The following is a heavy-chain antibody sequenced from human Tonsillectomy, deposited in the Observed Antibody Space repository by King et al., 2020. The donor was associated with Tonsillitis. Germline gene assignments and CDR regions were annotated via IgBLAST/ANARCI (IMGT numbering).Heavy chain of an antibody. Sequence: VQLVESGGGLVQPGGSLRLSCGASGFTFSNSWMNCVRQAPGRGLEWVASITKDGSVTLYVSCVRGRFTSARDNARNSLYLQMNSLRAEDTAVYFCARGTFYDSTAYRPFDYWGQGSLVTVSS. CDR3: ARGTFYDSTAYRPFDY. D-gene: IGHD3-22*01. CDR2: ITKDGSVT. V-gene: IGHV3-7*01. CDR1: GFTFSNSW. J-gene: IGHJ4*02.